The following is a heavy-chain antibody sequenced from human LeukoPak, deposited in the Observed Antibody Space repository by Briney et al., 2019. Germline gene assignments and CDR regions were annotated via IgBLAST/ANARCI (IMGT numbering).Heavy chain of an antibody. J-gene: IGHJ5*02. V-gene: IGHV4-34*01. CDR3: ARLGWNPTDWFDP. Sequence: SETLSLTCSVYGESFSGDYWSWIRQPPGKGLEWIGEINESGSTNYNPSLKSRVSLSVDTSKNQFSLKLSSVTAADTAVYYCARLGWNPTDWFDPWGQGTLVTVSS. D-gene: IGHD1-1*01. CDR1: GESFSGDY. CDR2: INESGST.